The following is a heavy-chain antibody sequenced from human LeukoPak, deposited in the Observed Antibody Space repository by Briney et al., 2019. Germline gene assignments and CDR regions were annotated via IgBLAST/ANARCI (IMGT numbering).Heavy chain of an antibody. CDR2: ISPNSGGT. CDR1: GYTFTGYY. Sequence: ASVKVSCKASGYTFTGYYMHWVRQAPGQGLEWMGWISPNSGGTNYAQKFQGWVTMTRDTSISTAYMELSRLRSDDTAVYYCARSAANYYYYGMDVWGQGTTVTVS. V-gene: IGHV1-2*04. J-gene: IGHJ6*02. D-gene: IGHD6-25*01. CDR3: ARSAANYYYYGMDV.